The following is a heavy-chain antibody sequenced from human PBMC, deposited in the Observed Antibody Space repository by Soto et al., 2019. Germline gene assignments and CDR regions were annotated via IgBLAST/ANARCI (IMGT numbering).Heavy chain of an antibody. CDR3: ATLNPAFDF. CDR2: FDPEDGDT. J-gene: IGHJ4*02. CDR1: GYTLTGSS. V-gene: IGHV1-24*01. Sequence: QVHLVQSGAEVKKPGASVKVSCKVSGYTLTGSSMHWVRQAPGRGLEWMGGFDPEDGDTVYAQSFQGRVTMTADTSTDTASMELNSLTSADTAVYYCATLNPAFDFWGQGTPVTVSS.